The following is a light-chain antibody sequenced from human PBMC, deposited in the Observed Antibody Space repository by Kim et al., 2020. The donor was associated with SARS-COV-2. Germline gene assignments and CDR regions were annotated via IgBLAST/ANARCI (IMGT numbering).Light chain of an antibody. J-gene: IGKJ4*02. CDR3: QQHNTYPPT. Sequence: ASLVGRVAITCRASQAISNYLAGFQQKPGKAPKYLLYAASSLQSGVPSRFSGSGSGTDFTLTISSLQPEDFATYYCQQHNTYPPTFGGGTKVDIK. CDR1: QAISNY. V-gene: IGKV1-16*01. CDR2: AAS.